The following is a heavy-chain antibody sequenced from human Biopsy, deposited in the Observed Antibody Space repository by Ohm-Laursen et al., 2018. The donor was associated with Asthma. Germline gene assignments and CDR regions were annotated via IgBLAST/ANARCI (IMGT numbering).Heavy chain of an antibody. J-gene: IGHJ6*02. CDR1: GGMFGNYA. CDR2: ISPIFGSS. D-gene: IGHD5-12*01. Sequence: GSSVKVSSKASGGMFGNYAISWVRQAPGLGLEWMGGISPIFGSSNYAQRFQGRVTITADIFTRTVYMELSSLRSEDTAVYYCATGYSGSDRIVYYYSGMEVWGQGTTVTVSS. V-gene: IGHV1-69*06. CDR3: ATGYSGSDRIVYYYSGMEV.